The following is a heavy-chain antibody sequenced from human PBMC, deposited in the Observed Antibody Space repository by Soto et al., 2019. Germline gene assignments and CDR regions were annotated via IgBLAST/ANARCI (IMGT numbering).Heavy chain of an antibody. Sequence: EVQLLESGGGLVQPGGSLRLSCVASGFTFSTYAMSWVRQAPGKGLEWVSALTPSGGETYYADSVKGRFTISRDNAMNALYLQMNSLRIEDTAVYYCAHPRGYGVFDGYDIWGQGTMVTVSS. J-gene: IGHJ3*02. CDR2: LTPSGGET. D-gene: IGHD4-17*01. CDR3: AHPRGYGVFDGYDI. V-gene: IGHV3-23*01. CDR1: GFTFSTYA.